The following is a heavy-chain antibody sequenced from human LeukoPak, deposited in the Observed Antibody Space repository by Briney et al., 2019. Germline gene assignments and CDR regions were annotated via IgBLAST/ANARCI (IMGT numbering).Heavy chain of an antibody. D-gene: IGHD4-11*01. CDR1: GGSFSGYY. J-gene: IGHJ5*02. CDR3: ARRDDYSNYGVDP. V-gene: IGHV4-34*01. CDR2: INHSGST. Sequence: PSETLSLTCAVYGGSFSGYYWSWIRQPPGKGLEWIGEINHSGSTNYNPSLKSRVTISVDRSKNQFSLKLSSVTAADTAVYYCARRDDYSNYGVDPWGQGTLVTVSS.